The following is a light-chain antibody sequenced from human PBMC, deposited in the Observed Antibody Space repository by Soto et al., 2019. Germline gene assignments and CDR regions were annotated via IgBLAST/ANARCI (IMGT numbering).Light chain of an antibody. J-gene: IGKJ5*01. CDR1: QRVSSTY. Sequence: DIVLTQSPGTLSLSPEERATLSCRASQRVSSTYLAWYQQKPGKAPRLLIYGASSRATGIPDRFSGSGSGTDFTLTISSVAPEDSEVSYCQQYVGLPITFGQGTRLETK. V-gene: IGKV3-20*01. CDR2: GAS. CDR3: QQYVGLPIT.